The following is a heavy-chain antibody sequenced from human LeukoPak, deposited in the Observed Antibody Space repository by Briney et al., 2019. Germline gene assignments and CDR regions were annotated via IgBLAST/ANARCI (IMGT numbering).Heavy chain of an antibody. D-gene: IGHD6-13*01. V-gene: IGHV1-18*01. J-gene: IGHJ3*02. CDR1: GYTFTSYG. CDR3: ARDRAAAGEPDAFDI. CDR2: ISAYNGNT. Sequence: GASVKVSCKASGYTFTSYGISWVRQAPGQGLEWMGWISAYNGNTNYAQKLQGRVTMTTDTSTSTAHMELRSLRSDDTAVYYCARDRAAAGEPDAFDIWGQGTMVTVSS.